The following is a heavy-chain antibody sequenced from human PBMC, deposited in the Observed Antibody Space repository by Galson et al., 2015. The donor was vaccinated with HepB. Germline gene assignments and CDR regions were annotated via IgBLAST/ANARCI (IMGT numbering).Heavy chain of an antibody. CDR3: ARDLEGTGYYYYGMDV. Sequence: CAISGDSVSSNSAAWNWIRQSPPRGLEWLGRTYYRSKWYNDYAVSVKSRITINPDTSKNQFSLQLNSVTPEDTAVYYCARDLEGTGYYYYGMDVWGQGTTVTVSS. J-gene: IGHJ6*02. D-gene: IGHD1-1*01. CDR2: TYYRSKWYN. CDR1: GDSVSSNSAA. V-gene: IGHV6-1*01.